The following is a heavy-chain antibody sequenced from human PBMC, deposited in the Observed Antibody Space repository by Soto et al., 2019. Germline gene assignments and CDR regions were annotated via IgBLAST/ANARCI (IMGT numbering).Heavy chain of an antibody. Sequence: QVQLQESGPGLVKPSETLSLTCTVSGGSISGHYWSWIRQPPGKGLEWIGYIYYTGSTSYNPSIKSRVTISVDTSKNQLSLKLSSVPATDTAVYYCARLWDSSVHSQKYFDSWGQGTLVTVSS. J-gene: IGHJ4*02. CDR2: IYYTGST. CDR1: GGSISGHY. CDR3: ARLWDSSVHSQKYFDS. D-gene: IGHD3-22*01. V-gene: IGHV4-59*08.